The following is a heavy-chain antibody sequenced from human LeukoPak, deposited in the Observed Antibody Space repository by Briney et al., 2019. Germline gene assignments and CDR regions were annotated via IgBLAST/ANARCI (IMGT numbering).Heavy chain of an antibody. CDR1: GFTFGDYG. Sequence: GGSLRLSCTTSGFTFGDYGLTWVRQAPGKGLEWVGFIRSKTYGGTTEFPASVKGRFSISRDDSRSIAYLKMNSLKPEDTALYYCTRGLTVPGAKYYFDNWGQGTLVTVSS. CDR3: TRGLTVPGAKYYFDN. V-gene: IGHV3-49*04. D-gene: IGHD1-26*01. CDR2: IRSKTYGGTT. J-gene: IGHJ4*02.